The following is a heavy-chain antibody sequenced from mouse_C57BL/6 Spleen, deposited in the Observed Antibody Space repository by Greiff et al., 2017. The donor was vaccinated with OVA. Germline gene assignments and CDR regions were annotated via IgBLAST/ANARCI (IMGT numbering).Heavy chain of an antibody. CDR3: AREDEGGMDY. J-gene: IGHJ4*01. CDR1: GYTFTSYW. V-gene: IGHV1-61*01. Sequence: QVQLQQPGAELVRPGSSVKLSCKASGYTFTSYWMDWVKQRPGQGLEWIGNIYPSDSETHYNQKFKDKATLTVDKSSSTAYVQLSSLTSEDYAVCYCAREDEGGMDYWGQGTSVTVSS. CDR2: IYPSDSET.